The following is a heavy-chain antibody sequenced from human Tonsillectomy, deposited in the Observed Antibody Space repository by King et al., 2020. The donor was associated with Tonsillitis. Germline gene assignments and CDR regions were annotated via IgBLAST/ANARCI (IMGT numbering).Heavy chain of an antibody. CDR1: GASTKCYY. J-gene: IGHJ4*02. CDR2: FFHRGAT. Sequence: VQLQESGPGLVTPSETLSLTCTVSGASTKCYYWGWIRQPPGEGLQWVGHFFHRGATNYNPSLNGRVTISVDTSKNQLSLRLSSVTAADTAVYYCVRVRSYYDLLFDYWGQGTLVIVSS. D-gene: IGHD3-3*01. CDR3: VRVRSYYDLLFDY. V-gene: IGHV4-59*01.